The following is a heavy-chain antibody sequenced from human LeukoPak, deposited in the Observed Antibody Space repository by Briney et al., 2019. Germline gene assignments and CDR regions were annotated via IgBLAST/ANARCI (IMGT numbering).Heavy chain of an antibody. J-gene: IGHJ4*02. CDR3: ARVAWPYYFDS. Sequence: GGSLRLSRAASGFTFNNYWMNWVRQTPGKGLEWVANIKDDGSEKYYLDSVKGRFTISRDNAKNSLYLQMNGLRAEDTAVYYCARVAWPYYFDSRGQGTLVTVSS. V-gene: IGHV3-7*01. CDR2: IKDDGSEK. CDR1: GFTFNNYW.